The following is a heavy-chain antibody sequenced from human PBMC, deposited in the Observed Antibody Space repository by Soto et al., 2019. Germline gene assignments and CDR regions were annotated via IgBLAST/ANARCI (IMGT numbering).Heavy chain of an antibody. CDR3: ARGEGDCSGGSCYRWFDS. D-gene: IGHD2-15*01. V-gene: IGHV1-3*01. Sequence: ASVKVSCKASGYTFTKYALHWVRQAPGQRLEWMGWINGGNGNTKYSQKFQGRVTITRDTSASTAYMELSSLRSEDTAVYYCARGEGDCSGGSCYRWFDSYDQGTLCAVSS. J-gene: IGHJ5*02. CDR1: GYTFTKYA. CDR2: INGGNGNT.